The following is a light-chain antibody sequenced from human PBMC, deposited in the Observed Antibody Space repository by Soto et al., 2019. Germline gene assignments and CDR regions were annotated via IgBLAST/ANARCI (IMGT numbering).Light chain of an antibody. Sequence: EIVLTQSPGTLSLSPGERATLSCRASQSVSSNLAWYQQKPGQAPRLLMYGASSRATGIPDKFSGGGSGTDFTLTISRLEPEDFAVYYCQHYGSSPPITFGQGTRLEIK. V-gene: IGKV3-20*01. CDR2: GAS. J-gene: IGKJ5*01. CDR1: QSVSSN. CDR3: QHYGSSPPIT.